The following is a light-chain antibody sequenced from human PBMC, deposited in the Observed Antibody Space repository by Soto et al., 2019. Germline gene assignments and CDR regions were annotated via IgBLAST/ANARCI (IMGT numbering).Light chain of an antibody. V-gene: IGKV3D-7*01. J-gene: IGKJ4*01. CDR3: QQYYNWPLT. CDR2: GAS. CDR1: QSVSSSY. Sequence: PGERVTLSCRASQSVSSSYLTWYQQKPGQAPRLLIYGASTRATGIPARFSGSGSGTDFTLTISSLQPEDFAVYYCQQYYNWPLTFGGGTKVEIK.